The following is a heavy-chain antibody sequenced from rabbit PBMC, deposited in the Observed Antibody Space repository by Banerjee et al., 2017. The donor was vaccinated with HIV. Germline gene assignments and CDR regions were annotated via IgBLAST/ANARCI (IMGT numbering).Heavy chain of an antibody. D-gene: IGHD4-2*01. V-gene: IGHV1S45*01. Sequence: QEQLEESGGDLVKPEGSLTLTCTASGFSFSSSYWLCWVRQAPGKGLEWIACISAGSSGSTYYATWAKGRFTISKTSSTTVTLQMTSLTAADTATYFCARDAGYAGSNLWGPGTLVT. CDR3: ARDAGYAGSNL. CDR2: ISAGSSGST. J-gene: IGHJ4*01. CDR1: GFSFSSSYW.